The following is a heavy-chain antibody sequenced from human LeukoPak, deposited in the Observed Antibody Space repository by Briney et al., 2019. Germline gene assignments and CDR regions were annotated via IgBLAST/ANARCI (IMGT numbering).Heavy chain of an antibody. D-gene: IGHD6-19*01. CDR1: GGSISSPSYY. CDR2: IYYSGST. J-gene: IGHJ5*02. Sequence: SETLSLTCTVSGGSISSPSYYWGWIRQPPGKGLEWIGSIYYSGSTYYNPSLKTRVTISVDTSKNQFSLKLSSVTAADTAVYYCARNEQWLGSLDPWGQGTLVTVSS. CDR3: ARNEQWLGSLDP. V-gene: IGHV4-39*01.